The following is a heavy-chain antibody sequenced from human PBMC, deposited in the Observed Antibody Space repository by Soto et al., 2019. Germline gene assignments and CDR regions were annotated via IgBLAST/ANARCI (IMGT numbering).Heavy chain of an antibody. CDR2: IDWDDDK. CDR3: ARINAYCSGGSCYSGPHDY. J-gene: IGHJ4*02. D-gene: IGHD2-15*01. CDR1: GFSLSTSGMC. V-gene: IGHV2-70*11. Sequence: GSGPTLVNPTQTLTLTCTFSGFSLSTSGMCVSWIRQPPGKALEWLARIDWDDDKYYSTSLKTRLTISKDTSKNQVVLTMTNMDPVDTATYYCARINAYCSGGSCYSGPHDYWGQGTLVTVSA.